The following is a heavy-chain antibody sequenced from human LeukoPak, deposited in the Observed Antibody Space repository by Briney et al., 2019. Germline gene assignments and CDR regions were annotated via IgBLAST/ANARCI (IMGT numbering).Heavy chain of an antibody. J-gene: IGHJ6*02. CDR2: FFPGDSDT. Sequence: GESLQISCQGSGCGFTSSWIGWGRRLPGKGREGRGRFFPGDSDTRYSPSFQGQVTISADKSISTAYLQWSSLKASDTAMYYCARLADTAMGYYYYGMDVWGQGTTVTVSS. V-gene: IGHV5-51*01. D-gene: IGHD5-18*01. CDR1: GCGFTSSW. CDR3: ARLADTAMGYYYYGMDV.